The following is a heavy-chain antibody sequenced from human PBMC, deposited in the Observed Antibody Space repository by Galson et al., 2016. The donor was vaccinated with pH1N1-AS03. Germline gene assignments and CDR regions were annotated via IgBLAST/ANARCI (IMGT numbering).Heavy chain of an antibody. CDR1: GYTFTSYG. CDR2: ISPFNDDT. J-gene: IGHJ3*02. D-gene: IGHD1-1*01. Sequence: SVKVSCKASGYTFTSYGLSWLRQAPGQGLEWMGWISPFNDDTKYVEKFQDRVTMTSDISARIAYMELRNLRSDDTAVYYCGGGTSDAFDIWGQGTMVIVSS. CDR3: GGGTSDAFDI. V-gene: IGHV1-18*04.